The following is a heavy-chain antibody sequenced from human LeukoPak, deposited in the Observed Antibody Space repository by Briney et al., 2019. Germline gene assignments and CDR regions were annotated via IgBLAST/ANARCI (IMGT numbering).Heavy chain of an antibody. D-gene: IGHD4-23*01. Sequence: GGSLRLSCAASGFTFSSYAMSWVRQAPGKGLEWVSTVSGSGGSIYYADSVKGRFTVSRDNSKNTLFLQMNTLRAEDTAVYCCAKDLRPGYGSNSGLFGFDYWGQGTLVTVSS. J-gene: IGHJ4*02. CDR2: VSGSGGSI. CDR1: GFTFSSYA. CDR3: AKDLRPGYGSNSGLFGFDY. V-gene: IGHV3-23*01.